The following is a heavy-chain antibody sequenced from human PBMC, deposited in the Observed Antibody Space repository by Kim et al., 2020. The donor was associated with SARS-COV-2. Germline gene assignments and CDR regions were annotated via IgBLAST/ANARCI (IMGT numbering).Heavy chain of an antibody. Sequence: GSLRLSCAASGFTFSTYAMNWVRQAPGKGLEWVASISYSGGSTYYADSVKGRFTISRDNSSDTLLLQMHSLRADDTAIYYCTKSFGHTYAYSWGQGTLVTVSS. V-gene: IGHV3-23*01. CDR2: ISYSGGST. D-gene: IGHD3-16*01. J-gene: IGHJ5*02. CDR1: GFTFSTYA. CDR3: TKSFGHTYAYS.